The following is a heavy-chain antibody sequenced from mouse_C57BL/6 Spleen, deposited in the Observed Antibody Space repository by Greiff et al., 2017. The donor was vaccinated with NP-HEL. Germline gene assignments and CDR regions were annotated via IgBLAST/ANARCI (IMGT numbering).Heavy chain of an antibody. D-gene: IGHD2-5*01. CDR3: ARSYSNFPWFAY. CDR1: GFTFTDYY. Sequence: EVKLMESGGGLVQPGGSLSLSCAASGFTFTDYYMSWVRQPPGKALEWLGFIRNKANGYTTEYSASVKGRFTISRDNSQSILYLQMNALRAEDSATYYCARSYSNFPWFAYWGQGTLVTVSA. J-gene: IGHJ3*01. CDR2: IRNKANGYTT. V-gene: IGHV7-3*01.